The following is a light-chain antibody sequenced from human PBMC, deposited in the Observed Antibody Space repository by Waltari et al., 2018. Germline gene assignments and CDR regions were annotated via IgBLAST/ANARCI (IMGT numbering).Light chain of an antibody. Sequence: DIQMTQSPSSLSASVGDRVTITCRASQAISSWLAWYQQKPGKAPKLLFYAASSLQSGVPSRFSGSGFGTDFTLTISSLQPEDFATYFCQQFDTFPLTFGQGTRLEIK. CDR3: QQFDTFPLT. J-gene: IGKJ5*01. CDR2: AAS. CDR1: QAISSW. V-gene: IGKV1-12*01.